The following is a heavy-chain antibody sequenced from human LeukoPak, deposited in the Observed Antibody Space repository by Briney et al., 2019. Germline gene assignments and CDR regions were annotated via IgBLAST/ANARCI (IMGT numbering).Heavy chain of an antibody. CDR1: GGSFSGYY. J-gene: IGHJ5*02. V-gene: IGHV4-34*01. CDR2: INHSGST. Sequence: SETLSLTCAVYGGSFSGYYWSWIRQPPGKGLEWIGEINHSGSTNYNPSLKSRVTISVDTSKNQFSLKLSSVTAADTAVYYCARGINWFDPWGQGTLVTVSS. CDR3: ARGINWFDP.